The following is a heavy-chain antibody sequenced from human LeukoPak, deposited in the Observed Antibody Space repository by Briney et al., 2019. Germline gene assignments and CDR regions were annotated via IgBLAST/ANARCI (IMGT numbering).Heavy chain of an antibody. CDR3: ARRDSSGWYWVPPSYYFDY. CDR1: GYTFTSYD. J-gene: IGHJ4*02. CDR2: MNPNSGNT. Sequence: GASVKVSCKASGYTFTSYDINWVRQATGQGLEWMGWMNPNSGNTGYAQKFQGRVTMTRNTSISTAYMELSSLRSEDTAVYYCARRDSSGWYWVPPSYYFDYWGQGTLVTVSS. D-gene: IGHD6-19*01. V-gene: IGHV1-8*01.